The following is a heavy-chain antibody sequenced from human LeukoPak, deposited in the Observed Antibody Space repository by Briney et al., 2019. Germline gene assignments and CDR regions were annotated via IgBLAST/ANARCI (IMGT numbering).Heavy chain of an antibody. D-gene: IGHD4-11*01. Sequence: GGSLRLSCTVSGFTVSSNSMSWVRQAPGKGLEWVGRIKSKIDGGTTDYAAPVKGRFTISRDDSKNTLYLQMNSLKTEDTAVYYCTTDHQTTVSPYYYYYYMDVWGKGTTVTVSS. J-gene: IGHJ6*03. V-gene: IGHV3-15*01. CDR3: TTDHQTTVSPYYYYYYMDV. CDR2: IKSKIDGGTT. CDR1: GFTVSSNS.